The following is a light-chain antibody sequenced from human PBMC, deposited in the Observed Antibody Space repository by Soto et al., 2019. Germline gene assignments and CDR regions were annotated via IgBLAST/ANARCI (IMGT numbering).Light chain of an antibody. CDR2: GAS. CDR3: QQYDSSPPIT. J-gene: IGKJ5*01. Sequence: EIVLTQSPGTLSLSPGERATLSCRASQSVSSSYLAWYQQKPGQAPRLLIYGASSRATGTQDRFRGSGSGTDFTLTISGLEPEDFAVYYCQQYDSSPPITFGQGTRLEIK. CDR1: QSVSSSY. V-gene: IGKV3-20*01.